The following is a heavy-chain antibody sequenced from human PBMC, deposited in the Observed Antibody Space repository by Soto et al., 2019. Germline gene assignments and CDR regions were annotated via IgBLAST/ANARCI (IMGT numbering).Heavy chain of an antibody. V-gene: IGHV4-31*03. CDR1: GGSISSGGYY. Sequence: QVQLQESGPGLVKASQTLSLTCTVSGGSISSGGYYWSWIRQHPGKGLEWIGYIYYSGSTYYNPSLKGRVTISVDTSKNQFSLKLSSVTAADTAVYYCARDASGSGLDYWGQGTLVTVSS. CDR3: ARDASGSGLDY. J-gene: IGHJ4*02. D-gene: IGHD3-3*01. CDR2: IYYSGST.